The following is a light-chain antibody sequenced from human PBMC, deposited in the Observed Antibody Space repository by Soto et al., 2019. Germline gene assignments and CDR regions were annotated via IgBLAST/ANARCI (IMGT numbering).Light chain of an antibody. Sequence: QSVLTQPASVSGSPGQSITISCTGSSRDVGGYNYVSWYQQHPGKAPKLMIYEVSNRPSGVSNRFSASKSGNTASLTISGLQAEDEADYYCSSYTSSSTVDVFGNGTKVTVL. CDR3: SSYTSSSTVDV. J-gene: IGLJ1*01. CDR2: EVS. CDR1: SRDVGGYNY. V-gene: IGLV2-14*01.